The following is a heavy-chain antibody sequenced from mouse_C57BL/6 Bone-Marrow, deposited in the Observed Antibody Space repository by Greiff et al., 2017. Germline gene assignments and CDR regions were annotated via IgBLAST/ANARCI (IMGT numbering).Heavy chain of an antibody. CDR2: IDPEIGDT. D-gene: IGHD2-3*01. J-gene: IGHJ2*01. Sequence: EVQGVESGAELVRPGASVKLSCTASGFNIKDDYIHWVKQRPEHGLEWIGWIDPEIGDTDYASKFQGKATITSDTSSNTAYLQLSSLTSEDTAVYYCSSFDGNYFDFWGQGTPLTVAS. CDR1: GFNIKDDY. V-gene: IGHV14-4*01. CDR3: SSFDGNYFDF.